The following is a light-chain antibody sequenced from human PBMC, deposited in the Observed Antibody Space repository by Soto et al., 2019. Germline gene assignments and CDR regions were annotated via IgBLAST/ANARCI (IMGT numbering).Light chain of an antibody. Sequence: QLTQSPSSLSAAVGDRVTITCRASQDISRALAWYQQKPGKAPNLLISPASNLRSGVPSRFSGSGSGTDFTLPINGLQPEDFATYWCQQLYGYPLTFGGGSKVEIK. V-gene: IGKV1-9*01. CDR2: PAS. CDR3: QQLYGYPLT. CDR1: QDISRA. J-gene: IGKJ4*01.